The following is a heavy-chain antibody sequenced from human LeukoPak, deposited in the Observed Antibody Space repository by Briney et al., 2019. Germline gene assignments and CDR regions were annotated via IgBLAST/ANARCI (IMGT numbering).Heavy chain of an antibody. Sequence: GGSLRLSCAASGFTFSDYYMSWIRQAPGKGLEWVSYISSRSSTIYYADSVKGRFTISRDDAKNSLYLQMNSLRAEDTAVYYCARKAATGRQNAFDIWGQGTMVTVSS. CDR3: ARKAATGRQNAFDI. V-gene: IGHV3-11*04. D-gene: IGHD6-13*01. CDR1: GFTFSDYY. J-gene: IGHJ3*02. CDR2: ISSRSSTI.